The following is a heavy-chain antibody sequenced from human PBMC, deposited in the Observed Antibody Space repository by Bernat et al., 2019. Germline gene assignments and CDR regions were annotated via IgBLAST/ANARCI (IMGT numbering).Heavy chain of an antibody. CDR1: GFTFSRYA. D-gene: IGHD2-15*01. J-gene: IGHJ4*02. CDR2: ISGSGGST. V-gene: IGHV3-23*01. CDR3: AKAQSQCSGGSCYWSGFDY. Sequence: ASGFTFSRYAMSWVRQAPGKGLEWVSAISGSGGSTYYADSVKGRFTISRDNSQNTLYLQMNSLRAEDTAVYYCAKAQSQCSGGSCYWSGFDYWGQG.